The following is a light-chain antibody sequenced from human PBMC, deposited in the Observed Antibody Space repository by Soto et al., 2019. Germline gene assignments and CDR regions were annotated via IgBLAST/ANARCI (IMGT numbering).Light chain of an antibody. V-gene: IGKV1-39*01. CDR2: AAS. Sequence: SQMTQSPSSLSASVGDRVTITCRASPSISSYLNWYQQKPGKAPKLLIYAASSLQSGVPSRFSGSGSGTDFTLTISSLQPEDFATYYCQQSYSTPITFGQGTRLEIK. CDR1: PSISSY. J-gene: IGKJ5*01. CDR3: QQSYSTPIT.